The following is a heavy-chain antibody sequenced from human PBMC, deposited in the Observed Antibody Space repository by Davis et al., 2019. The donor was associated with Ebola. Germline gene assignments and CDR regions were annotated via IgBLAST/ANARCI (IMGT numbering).Heavy chain of an antibody. CDR3: VGDYSSLY. V-gene: IGHV3-23*01. D-gene: IGHD6-13*01. CDR1: GFTFTSYA. CDR2: ISGTAVTT. Sequence: PGGSLRLSCAASGFTFTSYAMNWVRQAPGKGLECVSFISGTAVTTYYADSVKGRFTISRDNSKNTLYLQMSSLRADDTAFYYCVGDYSSLYWGQGTLVTVSS. J-gene: IGHJ4*02.